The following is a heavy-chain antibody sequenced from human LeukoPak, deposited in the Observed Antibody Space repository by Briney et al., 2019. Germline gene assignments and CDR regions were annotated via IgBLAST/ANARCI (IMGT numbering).Heavy chain of an antibody. CDR3: ARGGPDHAFDI. V-gene: IGHV3-74*01. Sequence: GGSLRLSCAASGFSFNSYWMYWVRQVPGKGLVWASRVNNDGTGTTYADSVKGRFTISRDNAKNTVYLQMNSLRDEDTAVYYCARGGPDHAFDIWGQGTMVTVSS. D-gene: IGHD1-14*01. J-gene: IGHJ3*02. CDR2: VNNDGTGT. CDR1: GFSFNSYW.